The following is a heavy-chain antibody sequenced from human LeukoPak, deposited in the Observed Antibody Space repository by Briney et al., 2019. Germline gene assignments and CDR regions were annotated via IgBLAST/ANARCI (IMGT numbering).Heavy chain of an antibody. CDR1: GYGFIYVY. CDR2: INPHSGAT. Sequence: ASVTVSFKASGYGFIYVYFNWVRQAPGQGLEWMGWINPHSGATNYAQRFQGRISMDASFDTAYIELSRLTSDDTAVYYCATSSTVTHTRGRWGQGTLVTVSS. CDR3: ATSSTVTHTRGR. J-gene: IGHJ4*02. D-gene: IGHD1-1*01. V-gene: IGHV1-2*02.